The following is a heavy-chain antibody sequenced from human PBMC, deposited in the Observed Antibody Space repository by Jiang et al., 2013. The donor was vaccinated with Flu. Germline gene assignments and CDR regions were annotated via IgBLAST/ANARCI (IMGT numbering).Heavy chain of an antibody. CDR1: GGTFSSYA. Sequence: SGAEVKKPGSSVKVSCKASGGTFSSYAISWVRQAPGQGLEWMGGIIPIFGTANYAQKFQGRVTITADESTSTAYMELSSLRSEDTAVYYCARPSPNCSSTSCYAGYYYYYMDVWGKGTTVTVSS. D-gene: IGHD2-2*01. J-gene: IGHJ6*03. V-gene: IGHV1-69*01. CDR2: IIPIFGTA. CDR3: ARPSPNCSSTSCYAGYYYYYMDV.